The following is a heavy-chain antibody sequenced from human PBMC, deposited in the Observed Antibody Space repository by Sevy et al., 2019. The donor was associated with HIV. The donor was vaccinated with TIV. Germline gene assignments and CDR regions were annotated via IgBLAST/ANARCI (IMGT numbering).Heavy chain of an antibody. CDR2: INHSGST. CDR3: ARLEIAAAGNNWFDP. V-gene: IGHV4-34*01. J-gene: IGHJ5*02. Sequence: SETLSLTCAVYGGSFSGYYWSWIRQPPGKGLEWIGEINHSGSTNYNPSLKSRVTISVDTSKNQFSLKLSSVTAVDTAVYYCARLEIAAAGNNWFDPWGQGTLVTVSS. CDR1: GGSFSGYY. D-gene: IGHD6-13*01.